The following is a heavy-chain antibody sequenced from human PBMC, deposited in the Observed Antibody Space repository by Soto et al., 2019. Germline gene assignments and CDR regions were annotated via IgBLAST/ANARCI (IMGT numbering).Heavy chain of an antibody. D-gene: IGHD3-3*01. CDR1: GFTFSTYA. Sequence: GGSLRLSCAASGFTFSTYAMSWVRQAPGKGLEWVSAISGSGVDTYYADSVKGRSTISRDTSKNTLFLQVNSLRVDDTAVYYCVKEIRIFGVVIFDYWGQGTLVTVSS. CDR2: ISGSGVDT. V-gene: IGHV3-23*01. CDR3: VKEIRIFGVVIFDY. J-gene: IGHJ4*02.